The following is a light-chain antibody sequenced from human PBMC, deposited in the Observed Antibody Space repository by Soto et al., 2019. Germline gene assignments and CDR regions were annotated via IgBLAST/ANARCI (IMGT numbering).Light chain of an antibody. V-gene: IGKV3-20*01. CDR2: GAS. Sequence: EIVLTQSPGTLSLSPGETVTLSCRASRSVSSSYLAWYQQKPGQAPRLLIYGASSRATGIPDRFSGSGSGTDFTLTISRLEPEDFPVYYCQQYGSSPYTFGQGTKLEIK. CDR1: RSVSSSY. CDR3: QQYGSSPYT. J-gene: IGKJ2*01.